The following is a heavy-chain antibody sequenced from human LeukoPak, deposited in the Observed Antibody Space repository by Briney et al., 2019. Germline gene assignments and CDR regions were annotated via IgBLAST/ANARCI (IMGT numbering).Heavy chain of an antibody. Sequence: SETLSLTCAVYGGSSSGYYWSWIRQPPGKGLEWIGEINHSGSTNYNPSLKSRVTISVDTSKNQFSLKLSSVTAADTAVYYCARGGSYYYDSSGYYAGAFDIWGQGTMVTVSS. CDR1: GGSSSGYY. CDR3: ARGGSYYYDSSGYYAGAFDI. V-gene: IGHV4-34*01. J-gene: IGHJ3*02. D-gene: IGHD3-22*01. CDR2: INHSGST.